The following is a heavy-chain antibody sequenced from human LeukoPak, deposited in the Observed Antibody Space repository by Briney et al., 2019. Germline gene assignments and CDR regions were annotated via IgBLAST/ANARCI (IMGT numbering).Heavy chain of an antibody. V-gene: IGHV4-59*12. D-gene: IGHD6-19*01. CDR2: IYYSGST. CDR3: ARGISMYSGSPGY. Sequence: SETLSLTCTVSGGSISSYYWSWIRQPPGKGLEWIGYIYYSGSTNYNPSLKSRVTISVDTSKNQFPLKLSSVTAADTAVYYCARGISMYSGSPGYWGQGILVTVSS. J-gene: IGHJ4*02. CDR1: GGSISSYY.